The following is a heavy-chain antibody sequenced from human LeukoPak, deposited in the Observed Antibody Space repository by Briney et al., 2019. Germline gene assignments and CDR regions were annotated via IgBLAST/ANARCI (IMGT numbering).Heavy chain of an antibody. J-gene: IGHJ6*04. Sequence: PGGSLRLSCAASGFTFSSYWMSWVRQAPGKGLEWVANIKQDGSEKYYVDSVKGRFTISRDNAKNSLYLQMNSLRAEDTAVYYCARDLGYSYGYGLDVWGKGTTVTISS. V-gene: IGHV3-7*01. D-gene: IGHD5-18*01. CDR1: GFTFSSYW. CDR3: ARDLGYSYGYGLDV. CDR2: IKQDGSEK.